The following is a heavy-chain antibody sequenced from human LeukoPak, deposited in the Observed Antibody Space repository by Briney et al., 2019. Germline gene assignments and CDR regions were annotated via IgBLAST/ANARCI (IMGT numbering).Heavy chain of an antibody. D-gene: IGHD3-22*01. CDR2: ISDSGGRT. V-gene: IGHV3-23*01. Sequence: GGSLRLSFAVSGITLSNYGMSWVRQAPGKGLEWVAGISDSGGRTNYADSVKGRFTISRDNPKNTLYLQMNSLRAEDTAVYFCAKRGVVIRVILVGFHKEAYYFDSWGQGALVTVSS. CDR1: GITLSNYG. CDR3: AKRGVVIRVILVGFHKEAYYFDS. J-gene: IGHJ4*02.